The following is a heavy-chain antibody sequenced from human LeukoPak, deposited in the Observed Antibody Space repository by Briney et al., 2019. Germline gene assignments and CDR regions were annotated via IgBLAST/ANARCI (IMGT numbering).Heavy chain of an antibody. CDR3: ARLLGTTSDFDC. J-gene: IGHJ4*02. V-gene: IGHV3-74*01. CDR2: IDSDGSTT. D-gene: IGHD1-14*01. CDR1: GFTFGSYW. Sequence: QPRGSLRLSCAASGFTFGSYWMHWVRQAPGKGLVWVSRIDSDGSTTTYADSVKGRFTISRDNARNTLYLQMNSLRAEDTAVYYCARLLGTTSDFDCWGQGTLVTVSS.